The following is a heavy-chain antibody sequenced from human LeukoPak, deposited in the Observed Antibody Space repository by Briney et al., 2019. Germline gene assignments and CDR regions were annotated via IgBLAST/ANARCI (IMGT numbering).Heavy chain of an antibody. CDR1: GFTVSSNY. V-gene: IGHV3-53*01. J-gene: IGHJ4*02. CDR2: IYSGGST. CDR3: ARVRGPTVVTMYFDY. D-gene: IGHD4-23*01. Sequence: GGSLRLSCAASGFTVSSNYMSWVRQAPGKGLEWVSVIYSGGSTYYADSVKGRFTISRDNAENSLSLQMNSLRDDDTGVYYCARVRGPTVVTMYFDYWDQGTPVTVSS.